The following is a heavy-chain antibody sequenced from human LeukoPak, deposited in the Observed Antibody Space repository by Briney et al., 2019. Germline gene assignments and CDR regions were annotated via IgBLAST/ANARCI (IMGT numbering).Heavy chain of an antibody. CDR2: IYASGST. CDR3: ARDIRSHNGPGGYYYYYMDV. Sequence: SETLSLTCTVSGDSMSDSYWSWIRQPAGKGLEWIGWIYASGSTNYNPSLKSRVTLSVDTSSNQFSLTLSSVTAADTAVYHCARDIRSHNGPGGYYYYYMDVWGKGTTVTVSS. V-gene: IGHV4-4*07. D-gene: IGHD2-8*01. J-gene: IGHJ6*03. CDR1: GDSMSDSY.